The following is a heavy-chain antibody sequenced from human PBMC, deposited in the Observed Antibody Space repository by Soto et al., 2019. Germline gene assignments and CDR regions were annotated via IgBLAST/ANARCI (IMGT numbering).Heavy chain of an antibody. CDR2: ISGSGGST. CDR1: GFTFSSYA. V-gene: IGHV3-23*01. CDR3: AKDGQEDMITFGGVIAPRSYYYYMDV. D-gene: IGHD3-16*02. Sequence: GGSLRLSCAASGFTFSSYAMSWVRQAPGKGLEWVSAISGSGGSTYYADSVKGRFTISRDNSKNTLYLKMKSLGTEYTAVYYCAKDGQEDMITFGGVIAPRSYYYYMDVWGKGTTVTVSS. J-gene: IGHJ6*03.